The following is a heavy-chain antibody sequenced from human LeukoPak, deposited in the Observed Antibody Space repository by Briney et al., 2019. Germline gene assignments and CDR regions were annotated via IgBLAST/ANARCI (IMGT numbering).Heavy chain of an antibody. V-gene: IGHV1-2*02. CDR2: INPNSGGT. J-gene: IGHJ6*02. CDR1: GYTFTDYY. CDR3: ARGHYYYGLHV. Sequence: ASVKVSCKASGYTFTDYYVHWVRQAPGQGLEWMGWINPNSGGTNCAQEFQGRVTMTGDTSISSAHMELSRLRSDDTAVYYCARGHYYYGLHVWGQGTTVTVSS.